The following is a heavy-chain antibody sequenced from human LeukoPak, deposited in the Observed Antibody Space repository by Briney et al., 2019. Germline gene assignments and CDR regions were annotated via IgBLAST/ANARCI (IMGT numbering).Heavy chain of an antibody. J-gene: IGHJ4*02. CDR3: TTDLGITMIRGVFAY. CDR1: GFTFNNAW. CDR2: IKSNPDGETT. V-gene: IGHV3-15*05. D-gene: IGHD3-10*01. Sequence: GGSLRLSCAASGFTFNNAWMTWVRQAPGKGLEWVGRIKSNPDGETTDFAAPVKGRFTISRDDSKNTLYLQMHIVQIEDTVVYFCTTDLGITMIRGVFAYWGQGTLVTVYS.